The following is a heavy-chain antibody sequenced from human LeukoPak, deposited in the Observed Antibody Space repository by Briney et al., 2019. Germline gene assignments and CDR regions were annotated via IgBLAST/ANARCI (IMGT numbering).Heavy chain of an antibody. Sequence: ASVKVSCKASVYTLTSYYMHWVRQAPGQGLEWMGIINPSGGSTSYAQKFQGRVTMTRDMSTSTVYMELSSLRSEDTAVYYCARDQRWARAFDIWGQGTMVTVSS. V-gene: IGHV1-46*01. CDR3: ARDQRWARAFDI. J-gene: IGHJ3*02. D-gene: IGHD4-23*01. CDR2: INPSGGST. CDR1: VYTLTSYY.